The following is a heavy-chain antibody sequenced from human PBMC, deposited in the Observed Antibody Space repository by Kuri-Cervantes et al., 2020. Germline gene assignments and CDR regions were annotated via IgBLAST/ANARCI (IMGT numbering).Heavy chain of an antibody. D-gene: IGHD1-14*01. CDR1: GYTLTELS. Sequence: ASVKVSCKVSGYTLTELSMHWVRQAPGKGLEWMGGFDPGDGETIYAQKFQGRVTMTEDTSTDTAYMELSSLRSEDTAVYYCATDVRTKGAFDYWGQGTLVTVSS. CDR2: FDPGDGET. CDR3: ATDVRTKGAFDY. V-gene: IGHV1-24*01. J-gene: IGHJ4*02.